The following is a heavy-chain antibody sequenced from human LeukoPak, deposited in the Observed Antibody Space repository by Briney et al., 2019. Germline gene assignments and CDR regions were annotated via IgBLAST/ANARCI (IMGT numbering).Heavy chain of an antibody. CDR3: ARAPPYGSGTYPSWSDP. J-gene: IGHJ5*02. Sequence: GGSLRLSCAASGFTFSSYSMNWVRQAPGRGLEWVSSISSSSTYIYYADSVKGRFTISRDNSLYLQMNSLRAEDTAVYYCARAPPYGSGTYPSWSDPWGQGTLVTVSS. D-gene: IGHD3-10*01. V-gene: IGHV3-21*01. CDR1: GFTFSSYS. CDR2: ISSSSTYI.